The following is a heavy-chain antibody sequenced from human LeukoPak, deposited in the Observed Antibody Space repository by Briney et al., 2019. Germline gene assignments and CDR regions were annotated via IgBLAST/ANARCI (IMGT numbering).Heavy chain of an antibody. J-gene: IGHJ4*02. Sequence: PSETLSLTCAVSGVSFNDYYWSWVRQTPGKGLEWIGEINHSGYTNESPSLKSRVTLSIDTSRKQFSLNLRSVTVADTGIYYCTTMTTGHDYWGQGTLVTVSS. CDR3: TTMTTGHDY. CDR1: GVSFNDYY. V-gene: IGHV4-34*01. CDR2: INHSGYT. D-gene: IGHD4-17*01.